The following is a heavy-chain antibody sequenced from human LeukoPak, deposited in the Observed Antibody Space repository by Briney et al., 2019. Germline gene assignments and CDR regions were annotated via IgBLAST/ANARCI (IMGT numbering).Heavy chain of an antibody. CDR3: ARSVGPTDYFDY. D-gene: IGHD1-26*01. CDR2: IYYSGST. Sequence: SETLSLTCTVSGGSIRRGGYYWSWIRRHSGKGLEWIGYIYYSGSTYYNPSLKSRVTISVDTSKNQFSLKLSSVTAADTAVYYCARSVGPTDYFDYWGQGTLVTVSS. V-gene: IGHV4-31*03. J-gene: IGHJ4*02. CDR1: GGSIRRGGYY.